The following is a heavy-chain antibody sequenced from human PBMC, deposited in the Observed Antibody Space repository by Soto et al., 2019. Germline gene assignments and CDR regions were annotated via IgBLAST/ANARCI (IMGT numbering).Heavy chain of an antibody. Sequence: PSETLALTCAVSGGSFTSNNWWTWVRQPPGQGLEGIGEIYRTGSTNYNPALKSRVTISLDKSENQFSLKVTSLTAADTAVYYNSRSGYPRSLLYHCGQGTLVTVSP. CDR2: IYRTGST. D-gene: IGHD6-25*01. J-gene: IGHJ4*01. CDR3: SRSGYPRSLLYH. CDR1: GGSFTSNNW. V-gene: IGHV4-4*02.